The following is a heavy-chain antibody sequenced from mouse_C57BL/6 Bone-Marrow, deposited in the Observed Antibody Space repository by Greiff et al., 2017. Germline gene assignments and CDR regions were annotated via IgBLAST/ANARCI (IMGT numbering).Heavy chain of an antibody. Sequence: VKLQQSDAELVKPGASVKISCKVSGYTFTDHTIHWMKQRPEQGLEWIGYIYPRDGSTKYNEKFKGKATLTADKSSSTAYMQLNSLTSEDSAVYFGARHYGSSYGAMDYWGQGTSVTVSS. V-gene: IGHV1-78*01. CDR1: GYTFTDHT. D-gene: IGHD1-1*01. CDR3: ARHYGSSYGAMDY. J-gene: IGHJ4*01. CDR2: IYPRDGST.